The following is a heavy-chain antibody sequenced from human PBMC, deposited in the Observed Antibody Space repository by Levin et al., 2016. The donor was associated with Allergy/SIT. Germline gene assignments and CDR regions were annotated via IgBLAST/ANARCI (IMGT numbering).Heavy chain of an antibody. Sequence: ETLSLTCAASGFTFKSYWMLWVRHDPGMGLVWVSRINSDGSSTNYADSVKGRFTISRDNGENTVYLQMNSLRAEDTAVYYCARSGSVAGGLDYWGQGTLVTVSS. V-gene: IGHV3-74*01. CDR1: GFTFKSYW. CDR3: ARSGSVAGGLDY. CDR2: INSDGSST. D-gene: IGHD3-10*01. J-gene: IGHJ4*02.